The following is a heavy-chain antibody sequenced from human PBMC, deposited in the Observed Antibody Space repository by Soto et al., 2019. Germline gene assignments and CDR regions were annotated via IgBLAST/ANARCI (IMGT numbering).Heavy chain of an antibody. CDR1: GGSISSGDYY. Sequence: PSETLSLTCTVSGGSISSGDYYWSWIRQPPGKGLEWIGYIYYSGSTYYNPSLKSRVTISVDTSKNQFSLKLSSVTAADTAVYYCVRDLWANWKPQMALHIWGQGTTVTVSS. V-gene: IGHV4-30-4*01. D-gene: IGHD1-20*01. CDR2: IYYSGST. J-gene: IGHJ6*02. CDR3: VRDLWANWKPQMALHI.